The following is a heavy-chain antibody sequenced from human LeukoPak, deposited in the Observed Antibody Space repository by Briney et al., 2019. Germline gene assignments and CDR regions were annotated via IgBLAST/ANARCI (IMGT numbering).Heavy chain of an antibody. V-gene: IGHV3-9*01. J-gene: IGHJ5*02. CDR1: GFNFRDHW. CDR2: ISWNSGSI. Sequence: GGSLRLSCAGSGFNFRDHWMSWLRQAPGKGLEWVSGISWNSGSIGYADSVKGRFTISRDNAKNSLYLQMNSLRAEDTALYYCAKDFRAIAGGWFDPWGQGTLVTVSS. CDR3: AKDFRAIAGGWFDP. D-gene: IGHD6-13*01.